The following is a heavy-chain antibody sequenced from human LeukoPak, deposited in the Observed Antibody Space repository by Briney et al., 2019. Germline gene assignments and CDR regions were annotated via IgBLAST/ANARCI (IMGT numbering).Heavy chain of an antibody. J-gene: IGHJ4*02. CDR2: ISSSSNTI. CDR3: ARDGDFWSGYSYFDY. Sequence: GGSLRLSCAASGFTFSSYAMHWVRQAPGKGLEWVSYISSSSNTIYYADSVKGRFTISRDNAKNSLYLQMNSLRAEDTAVYYCARDGDFWSGYSYFDYWGQGALVTVSS. D-gene: IGHD3-3*01. V-gene: IGHV3-48*01. CDR1: GFTFSSYA.